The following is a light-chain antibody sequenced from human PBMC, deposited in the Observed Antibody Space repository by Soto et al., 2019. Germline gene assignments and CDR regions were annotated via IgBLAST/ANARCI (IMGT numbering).Light chain of an antibody. CDR2: GVS. V-gene: IGLV2-14*01. J-gene: IGLJ1*01. Sequence: QSVLTQPASVSGSPGQSITISCTGTSSDVGGYNSVSCYQQHPGKAPKLMIYGVSSRPSGVSNRFSGSKSGNTASLTISGLQAEDEADYYCCSYTSGSTLYVFGAGTKVTVL. CDR3: CSYTSGSTLYV. CDR1: SSDVGGYNS.